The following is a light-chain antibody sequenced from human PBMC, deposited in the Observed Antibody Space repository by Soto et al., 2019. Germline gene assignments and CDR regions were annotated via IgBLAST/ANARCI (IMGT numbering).Light chain of an antibody. CDR2: GAS. J-gene: IGKJ4*01. Sequence: DIQLTQSPSFLSASIGDRVSITCRASQDISSYLAWYQRKPGKAPKLLIYGASTLQSWVPSSFSGSGSGTEFTLTISSLQPEDFATYYCQQLYSSPLTFGGGTKVEIK. V-gene: IGKV1-9*01. CDR1: QDISSY. CDR3: QQLYSSPLT.